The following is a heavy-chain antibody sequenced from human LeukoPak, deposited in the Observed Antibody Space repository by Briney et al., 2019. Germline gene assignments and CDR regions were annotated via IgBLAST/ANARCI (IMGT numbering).Heavy chain of an antibody. CDR1: GGTFSSYA. V-gene: IGHV1-69*13. CDR2: IIPIFGTA. Sequence: SVNVSCKASGGTFSSYAISWVRQAPGQGLEWMGGIIPIFGTANYAQKFQGRVTITADESTSTAYMELSSLRSEDTAVYYCARAALVGYGFWSGYYTGIGWFDPWGQGTLVTVSS. J-gene: IGHJ5*02. CDR3: ARAALVGYGFWSGYYTGIGWFDP. D-gene: IGHD3-3*01.